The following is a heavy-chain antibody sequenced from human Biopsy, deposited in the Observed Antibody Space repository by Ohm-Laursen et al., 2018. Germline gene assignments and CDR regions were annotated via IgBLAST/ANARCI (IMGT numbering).Heavy chain of an antibody. V-gene: IGHV4-59*01. CDR2: VYYSGTT. Sequence: SETLSLTCTVSGGSIYNFFWSWIRQTPGKGLEWIGYVYYSGTTTYNPSLRSRVTISVDTSMNQISLRLQSVTAADTAIYYCTRATNSTGWPYYYFYGMDVWGQGTTVIVSS. CDR3: TRATNSTGWPYYYFYGMDV. D-gene: IGHD2/OR15-2a*01. CDR1: GGSIYNFF. J-gene: IGHJ6*02.